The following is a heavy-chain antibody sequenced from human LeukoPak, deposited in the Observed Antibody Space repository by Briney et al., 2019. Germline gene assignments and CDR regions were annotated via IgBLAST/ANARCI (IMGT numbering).Heavy chain of an antibody. CDR2: IYYSGST. CDR3: ARQRPPWNSYCYYGMDV. Sequence: SQTLSLTCTVSGGSISSGGYYWSWIRQHPGKGLEWIGYIYYSGSTYYNPSLKSRVTISVDTSKNQFSLKLSSVTAADTAVYYCARQRPPWNSYCYYGMDVWGQGTTVTVSS. V-gene: IGHV4-31*03. D-gene: IGHD1-7*01. J-gene: IGHJ6*02. CDR1: GGSISSGGYY.